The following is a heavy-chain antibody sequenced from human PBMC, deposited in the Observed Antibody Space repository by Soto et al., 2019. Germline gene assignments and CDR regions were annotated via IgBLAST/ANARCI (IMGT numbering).Heavy chain of an antibody. V-gene: IGHV4-59*01. CDR1: GGSISSYY. J-gene: IGHJ4*02. CDR2: IYYSGST. CDR3: ARAPRGNYGYPSYFDY. Sequence: SETLSLTCTVSGGSISSYYWSWIREPPGKGLEWIGYIYYSGSTNYNPSLKSRVTISVDTSKNQFSLKLSSVTAADTAVYYCARAPRGNYGYPSYFDYWGQGTLVTSPQ. D-gene: IGHD3-10*01.